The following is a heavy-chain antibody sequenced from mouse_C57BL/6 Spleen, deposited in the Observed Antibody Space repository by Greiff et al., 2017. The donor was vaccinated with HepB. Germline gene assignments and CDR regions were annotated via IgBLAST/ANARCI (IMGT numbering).Heavy chain of an antibody. CDR1: GYTFTSYW. Sequence: QVQLQQPGAELVKPGASVKLSCKASGYTFTSYWMHWVKQRPGQGLEWIGMIHPNSGSTNYNEKFKSKATLTVDKSSSTAYMQLSSLTSEDSAVYYCAREGGAYCSNPFAYWGQGTLVTVSA. CDR2: IHPNSGST. D-gene: IGHD2-5*01. V-gene: IGHV1-64*01. J-gene: IGHJ3*01. CDR3: AREGGAYCSNPFAY.